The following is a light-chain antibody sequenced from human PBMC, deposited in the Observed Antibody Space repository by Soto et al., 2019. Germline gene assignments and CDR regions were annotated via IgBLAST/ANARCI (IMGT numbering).Light chain of an antibody. CDR3: QQANSFPYT. CDR1: QDISTW. J-gene: IGKJ2*01. CDR2: SAS. Sequence: DIQMTQSPSFVSASVGDRVTITCRASQDISTWLAWYQQKPGRAPNLLIYSASSLQSGVPSRFSGSGSGTDFTLTISSLQPEYFATYYCQQANSFPYTFGQGTKLEIK. V-gene: IGKV1-12*01.